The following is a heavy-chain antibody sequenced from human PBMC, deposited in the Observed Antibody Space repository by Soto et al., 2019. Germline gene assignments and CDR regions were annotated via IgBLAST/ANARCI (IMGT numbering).Heavy chain of an antibody. D-gene: IGHD3-22*01. J-gene: IGHJ4*02. CDR3: AKESVTFYCDSSGYYNFDS. CDR1: GFTFSSYG. V-gene: IGHV3-30*18. CDR2: ISYDGSNK. Sequence: QVQLVESGGGVVQPGRSLRLSCAASGFTFSSYGMHWVRQAPGKGLEWVAVISYDGSNKYYADSVKGRFTISRDNSKNTLYMQMNSLRAEDTAVYYCAKESVTFYCDSSGYYNFDSWGQGTLVTVSS.